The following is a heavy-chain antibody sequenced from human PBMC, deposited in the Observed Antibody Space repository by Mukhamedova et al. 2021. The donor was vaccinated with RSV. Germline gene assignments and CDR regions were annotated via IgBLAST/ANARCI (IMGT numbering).Heavy chain of an antibody. CDR2: ISYDGSNT. Sequence: GFTFSNYAMHWVRQAPGKGLEWVTFISYDGSNTKYADSVKGRFTISRDNSKNALFLQMSSLRLEDTAVDYCASGGLAHDALAIWG. J-gene: IGHJ3*02. D-gene: IGHD3-16*01. CDR1: GFTFSNYA. CDR3: ASGGLAHDALAI. V-gene: IGHV3-30*04.